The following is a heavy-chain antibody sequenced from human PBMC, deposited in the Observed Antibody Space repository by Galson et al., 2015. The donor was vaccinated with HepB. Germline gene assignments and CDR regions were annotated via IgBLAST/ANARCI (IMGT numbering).Heavy chain of an antibody. CDR2: ISPTSSYI. D-gene: IGHD2-15*01. Sequence: SLRLSCAASGFTLSDYSMNWVRQAPGKGLEWVSIISPTSSYIYYGASVKGRFTISRDNAKHSLYLQMNSVRADETAVYYCAGEGLVGAEGYYRGMDVWGQGTTVTVSS. J-gene: IGHJ6*02. V-gene: IGHV3-21*01. CDR3: AGEGLVGAEGYYRGMDV. CDR1: GFTLSDYS.